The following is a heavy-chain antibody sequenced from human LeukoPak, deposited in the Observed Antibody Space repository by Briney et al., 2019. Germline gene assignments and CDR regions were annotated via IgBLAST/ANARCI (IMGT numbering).Heavy chain of an antibody. V-gene: IGHV1-69*13. D-gene: IGHD5-18*01. Sequence: SVKVSCKASGGTFSSYAISWVRQAPGQGLEWMGGIIPIFGTANYAQKFQGRVTITADESTSTAYMELSSLRSEDTAVYYCARYGYSYGYPYYYYYMDVWGKGTTVTVSS. J-gene: IGHJ6*03. CDR2: IIPIFGTA. CDR1: GGTFSSYA. CDR3: ARYGYSYGYPYYYYYMDV.